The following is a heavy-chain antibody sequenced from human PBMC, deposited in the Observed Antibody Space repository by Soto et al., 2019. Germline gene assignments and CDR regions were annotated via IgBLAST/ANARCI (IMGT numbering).Heavy chain of an antibody. V-gene: IGHV2-70*11. CDR1: GFSLSTSGMC. Sequence: SGPTLVNPTQTLTLTCTFSGFSLSTSGMCVSWIRQPPGKALEWLARIDWDDDKYYSTSLKTRLTISKDTSKNQVVLTMTNMDPVDTATYYCARIRKTGPYYYYGMDVWGQGTTVTVSS. J-gene: IGHJ6*02. CDR2: IDWDDDK. CDR3: ARIRKTGPYYYYGMDV. D-gene: IGHD1-1*01.